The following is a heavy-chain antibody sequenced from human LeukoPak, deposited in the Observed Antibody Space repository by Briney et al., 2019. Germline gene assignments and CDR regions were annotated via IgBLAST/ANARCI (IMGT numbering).Heavy chain of an antibody. CDR3: AKYLSTGRIAAAGSFDY. Sequence: GESLTLSCAASGFTFSSYAMSWVRQAPGKGLEWVSAISGSGGSTYYADSEKRLFTISRDNTNNTQSLQTNSLRADDTGVEYCAKYLSTGRIAAAGSFDYWGQGTLVTVSS. D-gene: IGHD6-13*01. CDR1: GFTFSSYA. V-gene: IGHV3-23*01. J-gene: IGHJ4*02. CDR2: ISGSGGST.